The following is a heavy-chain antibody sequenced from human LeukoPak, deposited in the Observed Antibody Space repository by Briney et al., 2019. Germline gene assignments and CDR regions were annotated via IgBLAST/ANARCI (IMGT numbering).Heavy chain of an antibody. D-gene: IGHD6-13*01. V-gene: IGHV1-2*02. CDR2: INPNSGGT. CDR3: ARSYSQDYYYGMDV. CDR1: GYTFTGYY. Sequence: ASVKVSCKASGYTFTGYYMHWVRQAPGQGLEWMGWINPNSGGTNYAQKFQGRVTMTRDTSISTAYMELSRLRSDDTAVYYCARSYSQDYYYGMDVWGQGTTVTVSS. J-gene: IGHJ6*02.